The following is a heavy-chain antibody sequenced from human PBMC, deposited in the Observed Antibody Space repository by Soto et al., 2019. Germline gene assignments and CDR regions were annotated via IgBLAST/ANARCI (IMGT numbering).Heavy chain of an antibody. CDR2: IYSSGST. V-gene: IGHV4-59*08. D-gene: IGHD6-19*01. J-gene: IGHJ4*02. CDR3: ARFGSIAVTRFDY. CDR1: GGSISSYY. Sequence: PSETLSLTCTVSGGSISSYYWNWIRQPPGKGLEWIGYIYSSGSTNYNPSLKSRLTMSVDTSKNQFSLKLSSVTAADTALYYCARFGSIAVTRFDYWGKGVLVTVSS.